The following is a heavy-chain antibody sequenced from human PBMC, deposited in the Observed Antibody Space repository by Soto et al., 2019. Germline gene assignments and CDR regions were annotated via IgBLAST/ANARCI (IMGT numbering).Heavy chain of an antibody. Sequence: GGSLRLSCAASGFTVGSNYMSCVRQAPGKGLEWVSVIYSGGSTSYADSVKGRFTISRDNSKTTLYLQMNSLRAEDTAVYYCAGVWWSYSGSDYWGQGTLVTVSS. V-gene: IGHV3-66*01. J-gene: IGHJ4*02. CDR1: GFTVGSNY. CDR2: IYSGGST. D-gene: IGHD1-26*01. CDR3: AGVWWSYSGSDY.